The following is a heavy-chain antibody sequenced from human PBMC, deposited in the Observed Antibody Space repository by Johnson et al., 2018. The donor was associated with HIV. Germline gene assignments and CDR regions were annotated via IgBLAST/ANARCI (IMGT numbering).Heavy chain of an antibody. D-gene: IGHD3-10*01. CDR3: GRAVMVRNYETMGAFDI. CDR1: GFSFSDYY. J-gene: IGHJ3*02. CDR2: ISSSGTTK. Sequence: QVQLVESGGGLVKPGGSLRLSCAASGFSFSDYYMSWIRQAPGKGLEWVSYISSSGTTKYYADSVKGRFTISRDNAKNSLYLQMSSLRAGDTAVYSCGRAVMVRNYETMGAFDIWGQGTVVTVSS. V-gene: IGHV3-11*04.